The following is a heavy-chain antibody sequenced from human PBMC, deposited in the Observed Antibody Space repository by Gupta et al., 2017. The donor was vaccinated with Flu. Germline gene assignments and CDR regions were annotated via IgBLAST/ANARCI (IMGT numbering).Heavy chain of an antibody. V-gene: IGHV3-7*01. CDR3: ARDSAGAGNPPHAKIFDY. J-gene: IGHJ4*02. D-gene: IGHD6-19*01. CDR1: GFTFSSYW. CDR2: IKQDGREK. Sequence: EVQLVESGGGLVQPGGSLRLSYAASGFTFSSYWISWVRQAPGKGLEWVANIKQDGREKYYVDSVKGRFTISRDNAKNSLYLQMNSLRAEDTAVYYCARDSAGAGNPPHAKIFDYWGQGTLVTVAS.